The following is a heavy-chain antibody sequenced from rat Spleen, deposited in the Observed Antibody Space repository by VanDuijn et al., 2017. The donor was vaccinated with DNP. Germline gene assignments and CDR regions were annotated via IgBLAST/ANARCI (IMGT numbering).Heavy chain of an antibody. J-gene: IGHJ1*01. CDR2: ISTGGGNT. V-gene: IGHV5-25*01. CDR1: GFTFSNYY. D-gene: IGHD5-1*01. CDR3: ARLRLGAPYYWYFDF. Sequence: EVQLVESGGGLVQPGRSMKLSCAASGFTFSNYYMAWVRQAPTKGLEWVASISTGGGNTYYRDSVKGRFTNSRDNAKSTLSLQMDSLRSKDTATYYCARLRLGAPYYWYFDFWGPGTMVTVSS.